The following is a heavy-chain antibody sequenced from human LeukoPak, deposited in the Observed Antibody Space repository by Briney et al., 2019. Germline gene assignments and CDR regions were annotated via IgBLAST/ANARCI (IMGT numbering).Heavy chain of an antibody. J-gene: IGHJ4*02. CDR2: ISISSSYI. CDR3: ARDWRDQLLHPSYFDH. CDR1: GFTFSSYS. Sequence: GGSLRLSCAASGFTFSSYSMNWVRQAPGKGLEWVSSISISSSYIYYADSVKGGFTISRDDAKNSLYLQMDSLRAEDSAVYYCARDWRDQLLHPSYFDHWGQGALVTVSS. D-gene: IGHD1-1*01. V-gene: IGHV3-21*06.